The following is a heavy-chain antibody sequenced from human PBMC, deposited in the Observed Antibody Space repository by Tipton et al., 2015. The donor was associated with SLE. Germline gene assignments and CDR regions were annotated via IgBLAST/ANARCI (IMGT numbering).Heavy chain of an antibody. Sequence: TLSLTCTVSGGSISSGSYYWSWTRQPAGKGLEWIGHIYTSGSTNYNPSLKSRVTISVDTSKNQFSLKLSSMTAADTAVYYCATGGYYFDYWGQGTLVTVSS. J-gene: IGHJ4*02. D-gene: IGHD3-10*01. CDR3: ATGGYYFDY. CDR1: GGSISSGSYY. V-gene: IGHV4-61*09. CDR2: IYTSGST.